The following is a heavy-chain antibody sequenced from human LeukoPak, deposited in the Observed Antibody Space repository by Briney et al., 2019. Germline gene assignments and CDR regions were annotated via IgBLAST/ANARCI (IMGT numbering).Heavy chain of an antibody. CDR1: GGTFSSYA. CDR3: ARDRSTYKNDNAAPGAFDI. D-gene: IGHD1-1*01. CDR2: IIPILGIA. Sequence: ASVKVSCKASGGTFSSYAISWVRQAPGQGLEWMGRIIPILGIANYAQKFQGRVTITADKSTSTAYMELSSLRSEDTAVYYCARDRSTYKNDNAAPGAFDIWGQGTMVTVSS. V-gene: IGHV1-69*04. J-gene: IGHJ3*02.